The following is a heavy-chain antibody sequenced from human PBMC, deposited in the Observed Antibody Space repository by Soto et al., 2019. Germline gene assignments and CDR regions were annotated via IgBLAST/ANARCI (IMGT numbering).Heavy chain of an antibody. CDR1: GFTFSNYG. V-gene: IGHV3-23*01. Sequence: LSLSCGASGFTFSNYGMTWVRQAPGKGLEWVSSITASSGATYYPDSVKGRFTISRDSSQNTLYLQMNSLRVDDTAIYFCAKNQWELLHWGQGTLVTVSS. CDR3: AKNQWELLH. D-gene: IGHD1-26*01. J-gene: IGHJ4*02. CDR2: ITASSGAT.